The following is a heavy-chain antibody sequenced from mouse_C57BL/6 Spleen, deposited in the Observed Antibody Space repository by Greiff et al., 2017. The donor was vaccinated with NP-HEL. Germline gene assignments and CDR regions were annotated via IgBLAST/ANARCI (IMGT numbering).Heavy chain of an antibody. CDR3: ARVSGEDAMDY. V-gene: IGHV3-6*01. D-gene: IGHD3-1*01. Sequence: EVKLQESGPGLVKPSQSLSLTCSVTGYSITSGYYWNWIRQFPGNKLEWMGYISYDGSNNYNPSLKNRISITRDTSKNQFFLKLNSVTTEDTATYYCARVSGEDAMDYWGQGTSVTVSS. CDR2: ISYDGSN. CDR1: GYSITSGYY. J-gene: IGHJ4*01.